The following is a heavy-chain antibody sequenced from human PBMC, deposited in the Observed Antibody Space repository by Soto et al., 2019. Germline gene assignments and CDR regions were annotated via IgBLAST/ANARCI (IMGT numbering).Heavy chain of an antibody. J-gene: IGHJ4*02. CDR3: ARAPGNWNDYYFDY. V-gene: IGHV3-30-3*01. Sequence: PGGSLRLSCAASGFTFSSYAMHWVRQAPGKGLEWVAVISYDGSNKYYADSVKGRFTISRDNSKNTLYLQMNSLRAEDTAVYYCARAPGNWNDYYFDYWGQGTLVTVSS. CDR2: ISYDGSNK. CDR1: GFTFSSYA. D-gene: IGHD1-20*01.